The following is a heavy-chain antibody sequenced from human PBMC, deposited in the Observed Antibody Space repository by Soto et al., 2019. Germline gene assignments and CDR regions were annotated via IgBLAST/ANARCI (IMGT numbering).Heavy chain of an antibody. CDR1: GYTFTGYY. J-gene: IGHJ4*02. D-gene: IGHD6-19*01. V-gene: IGHV1-2*04. CDR3: ARDVRYSSGWYPLGY. Sequence: QVQLVQSGAEVKKPGASVKVSCKASGYTFTGYYMHWVRQAPGQGLEWMGWINPNSGGTNYAQKFQGWVTMTRDTSISTAYMELSRLRSDDTAVYYCARDVRYSSGWYPLGYWGQGTLVTVSS. CDR2: INPNSGGT.